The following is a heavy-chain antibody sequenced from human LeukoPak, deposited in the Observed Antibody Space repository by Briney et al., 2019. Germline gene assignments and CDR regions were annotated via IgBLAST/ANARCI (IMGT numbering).Heavy chain of an antibody. CDR2: IYYSGST. V-gene: IGHV4-59*04. D-gene: IGHD3-10*01. Sequence: SETLSLTCTVSNGPINTYQRSWIRQPPGKGLEWIGSIYYSGSTYYNPSLKSRVTISVDTSKNQFSLKLSSVTAADTAVYYCARRVGGLWFGELARYFDYWGQGTLVTVSS. CDR3: ARRVGGLWFGELARYFDY. CDR1: NGPINTYQ. J-gene: IGHJ4*02.